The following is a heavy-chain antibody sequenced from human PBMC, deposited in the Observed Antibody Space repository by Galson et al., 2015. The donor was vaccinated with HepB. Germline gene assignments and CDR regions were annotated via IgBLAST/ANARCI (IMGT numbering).Heavy chain of an antibody. Sequence: SVKVSCKASGYTFRTYAMHWVRQAPGQGLEWMGWINAANGNTKYSKKFQGRVSIGRDTSASTAYMELSSLRSEDTAVYYCARDRKKYQLLYSGYYNGMDVWGQGTTVTVPS. CDR1: GYTFRTYA. CDR2: INAANGNT. CDR3: ARDRKKYQLLYSGYYNGMDV. D-gene: IGHD2-2*02. V-gene: IGHV1-3*01. J-gene: IGHJ6*02.